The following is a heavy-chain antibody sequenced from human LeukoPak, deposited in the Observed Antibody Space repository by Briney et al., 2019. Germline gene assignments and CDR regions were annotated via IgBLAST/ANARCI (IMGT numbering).Heavy chain of an antibody. CDR1: GFTFSSYS. Sequence: GGSLRLSCAASGFTFSSYSMNWVRQAPGKRLEWVSSISSSSSFIYYADSVKGRFTISRDNAKNSLYLQMNSLRAEDPAVYYCAREGGYSYGSQTIDYWGQGTLVTVSS. J-gene: IGHJ4*02. CDR3: AREGGYSYGSQTIDY. D-gene: IGHD5-18*01. V-gene: IGHV3-21*01. CDR2: ISSSSSFI.